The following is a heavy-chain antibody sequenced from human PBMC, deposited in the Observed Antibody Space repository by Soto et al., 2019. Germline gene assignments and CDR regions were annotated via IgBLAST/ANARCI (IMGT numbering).Heavy chain of an antibody. CDR3: AKEITIFGVVIPPYGMDV. Sequence: EVQLLESGGGLVQPGGSLRLCCAASGFTFSSYAMSWVRQAPGKGLEWVSAISGSGGSTYYADSVKGRFTISRDNSKNTLYLQMNSLRAEDTAVYYCAKEITIFGVVIPPYGMDVWGQGTTVTVSS. D-gene: IGHD3-3*01. CDR1: GFTFSSYA. CDR2: ISGSGGST. V-gene: IGHV3-23*01. J-gene: IGHJ6*02.